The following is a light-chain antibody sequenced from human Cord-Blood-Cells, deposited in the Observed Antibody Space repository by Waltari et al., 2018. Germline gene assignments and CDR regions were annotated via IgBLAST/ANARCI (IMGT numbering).Light chain of an antibody. V-gene: IGLV2-14*03. CDR3: SSYTSSSKWV. Sequence: QSAVTQPAPVSGSPGQSITISCTGTRSDVGGYNYVSWYQQHPGKAPKLSIYDVSNRPSGVSNRVAGPKSGNTASLTISGLQAEDEADYDCSSYTSSSKWVFGGGTKLTVL. CDR2: DVS. J-gene: IGLJ3*02. CDR1: RSDVGGYNY.